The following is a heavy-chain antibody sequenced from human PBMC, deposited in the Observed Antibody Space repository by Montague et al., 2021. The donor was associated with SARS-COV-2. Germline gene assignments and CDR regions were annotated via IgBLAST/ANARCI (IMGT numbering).Heavy chain of an antibody. CDR2: MYYSGST. V-gene: IGHV4-39*07. J-gene: IGHJ6*02. D-gene: IGHD3-10*01. Sequence: SETLSLTCTVSGGSISSSNYYWGWIRQPPGQGLEWIGNMYYSGSTYYNPSLESRVTISIDTSKNQFSLKLSSVTAADTAVYYCARDDLVLQGVTKGMDVWGQGTTVTVSS. CDR1: GGSISSSNYY. CDR3: ARDDLVLQGVTKGMDV.